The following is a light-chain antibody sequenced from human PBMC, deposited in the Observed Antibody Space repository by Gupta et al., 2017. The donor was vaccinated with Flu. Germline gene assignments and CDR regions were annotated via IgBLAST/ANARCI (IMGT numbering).Light chain of an antibody. CDR2: DTS. J-gene: IGKJ4*01. Sequence: RTTLSGRASQRIAGYLAWYQQRPGQAPKLLIYDTSIRASGIPARFSGSGSETDFTLTISSLEPEDFAVYYCQQRSNWPPGASFGGGTKVEIK. V-gene: IGKV3-11*01. CDR3: QQRSNWPPGAS. CDR1: QRIAGY.